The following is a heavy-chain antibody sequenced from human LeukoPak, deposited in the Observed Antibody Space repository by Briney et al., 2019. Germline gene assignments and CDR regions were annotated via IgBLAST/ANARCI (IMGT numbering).Heavy chain of an antibody. CDR3: VKEYHSRGFGAYFDY. D-gene: IGHD3-3*01. Sequence: GGSLSLSCAASGFTFSHYGMQWVRQATGKGLEWVAVISSDGSIKVYADSVKGRFTLSRDNSINTVDLQMNSLRAEDTAVYYCVKEYHSRGFGAYFDYWGQGTLVTVSS. CDR2: ISSDGSIK. CDR1: GFTFSHYG. V-gene: IGHV3-30*18. J-gene: IGHJ4*02.